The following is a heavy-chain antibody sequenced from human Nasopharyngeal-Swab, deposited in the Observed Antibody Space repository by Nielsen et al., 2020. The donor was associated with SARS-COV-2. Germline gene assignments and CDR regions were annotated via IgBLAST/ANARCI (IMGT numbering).Heavy chain of an antibody. V-gene: IGHV3-23*01. CDR3: AKDARMAAAGTRYY. D-gene: IGHD6-13*01. CDR2: ISGSGDKT. Sequence: GESLKISCAASGFTFSSYAMSWVRQAPGKGLEWVSAISGSGDKTDYADSVKGRFTISRDNSKNTLYLQMTSLRGEDTAVYYCAKDARMAAAGTRYYWGQGILVTVSS. CDR1: GFTFSSYA. J-gene: IGHJ4*02.